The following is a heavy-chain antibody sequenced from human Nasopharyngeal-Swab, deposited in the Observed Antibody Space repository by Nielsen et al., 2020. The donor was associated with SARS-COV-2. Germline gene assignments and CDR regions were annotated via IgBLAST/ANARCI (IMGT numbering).Heavy chain of an antibody. Sequence: GGSLRLSCAASGFIFSDYYMTWIRQVPGKGLEWVSFISRGGESIYYADSVKGRFTISRDNSKNTLYLQMNSLRAEDTAVYYCAKDTGVRASSGWYYYYYGMDVWGQGTTVTVSS. V-gene: IGHV3-11*04. CDR1: GFIFSDYY. J-gene: IGHJ6*02. D-gene: IGHD6-19*01. CDR2: ISRGGESI. CDR3: AKDTGVRASSGWYYYYYGMDV.